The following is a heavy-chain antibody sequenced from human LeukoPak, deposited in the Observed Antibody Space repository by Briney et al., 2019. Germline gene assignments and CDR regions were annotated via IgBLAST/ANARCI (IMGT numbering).Heavy chain of an antibody. D-gene: IGHD3-9*01. CDR1: GYTFTGYY. CDR2: INPNSGGT. CDR3: ARDRGGLLDILALDV. Sequence: GASVKVSCKASGYTFTGYYMHWVRQAPGQGLEWMGWINPNSGGTNYAQKFQGWVTMTRDTSISTAYMELSRLRSDDTAVYYCARDRGGLLDILALDVWGQGTTVTVSS. V-gene: IGHV1-2*04. J-gene: IGHJ6*02.